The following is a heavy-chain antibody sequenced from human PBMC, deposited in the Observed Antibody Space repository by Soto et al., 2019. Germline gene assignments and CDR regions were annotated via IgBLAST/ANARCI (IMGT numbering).Heavy chain of an antibody. CDR3: ARITVAQNEYLDH. Sequence: EVHLVESGGGLVQPGESLRLACAASGFTFSGHRMTWVRQAPGKGLEWVANIDRDGSGKYYVDSVRGRFTISRDNAENSLYLQMSSLRAEDTAVYYCARITVAQNEYLDHWGQGARVTVSS. D-gene: IGHD4-17*01. CDR2: IDRDGSGK. V-gene: IGHV3-7*01. J-gene: IGHJ4*02. CDR1: GFTFSGHR.